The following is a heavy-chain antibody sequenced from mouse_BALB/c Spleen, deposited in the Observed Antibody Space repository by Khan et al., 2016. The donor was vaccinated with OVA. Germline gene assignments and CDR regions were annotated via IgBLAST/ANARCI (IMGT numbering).Heavy chain of an antibody. CDR1: GYTFSSYL. V-gene: IGHV1-9*01. CDR3: TGGGYGGFAY. J-gene: IGHJ3*01. D-gene: IGHD2-2*01. CDR2: ILPGSDIT. Sequence: QVQLKQSGAELMKPGASVKMSCKATGYTFSSYLIEWIKQRPGHGLEWIGEILPGSDITNYNEKFKGKATFTADTSSNSAYMQLSSLTSEDSAFDYCTGGGYGGFAYWGQGTLVTVSA.